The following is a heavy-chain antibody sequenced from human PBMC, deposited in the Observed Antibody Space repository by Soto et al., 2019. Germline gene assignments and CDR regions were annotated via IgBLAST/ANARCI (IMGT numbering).Heavy chain of an antibody. CDR1: GFTVSSNY. Sequence: PGGSLRLSCAASGFTVSSNYLTWVRQAPGKGLEWVATIKQDGSEKFYVDSVKGRFTISRDNARKSMYLEMSSLRAEDTAVYYCAREGSVYCTSISCPSLYGVGVWGQGTTVTVSS. V-gene: IGHV3-7*01. J-gene: IGHJ6*02. CDR2: IKQDGSEK. CDR3: AREGSVYCTSISCPSLYGVGV. D-gene: IGHD2-2*01.